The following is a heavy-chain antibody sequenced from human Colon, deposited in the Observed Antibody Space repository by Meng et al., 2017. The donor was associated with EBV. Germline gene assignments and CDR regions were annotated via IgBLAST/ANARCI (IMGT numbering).Heavy chain of an antibody. Sequence: QVQIQQWGAGLLKPSETLSLPCAVFGGAFSGYYWSWIRQAPGKGLEWIGEINHSGSTKFNPSLESRVSISVDTSENQVSLKLTSVTAADTAVYYCARRTTVNLRSFDSWGQGTLVTVSS. CDR2: INHSGST. CDR3: ARRTTVNLRSFDS. J-gene: IGHJ4*02. CDR1: GGAFSGYY. V-gene: IGHV4-34*01. D-gene: IGHD4-17*01.